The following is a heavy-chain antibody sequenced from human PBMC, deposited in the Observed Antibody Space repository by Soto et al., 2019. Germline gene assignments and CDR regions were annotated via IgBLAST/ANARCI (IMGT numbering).Heavy chain of an antibody. Sequence: QLQLQESGSGLVKPSQTLSLTCDVSGGSITSGGYSWSWIRQPPGKGLEWIGYIYHTGTTHYNPSLTSRVTISVDSSKNHFSLNLTSVTAADTAVYYCAPSTEILTAYPRFAFWGQGILVTVSS. D-gene: IGHD3-9*01. CDR2: IYHTGTT. CDR3: APSTEILTAYPRFAF. J-gene: IGHJ4*02. V-gene: IGHV4-30-2*01. CDR1: GGSITSGGYS.